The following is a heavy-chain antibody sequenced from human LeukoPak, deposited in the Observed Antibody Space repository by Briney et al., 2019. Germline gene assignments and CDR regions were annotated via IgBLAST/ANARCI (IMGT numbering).Heavy chain of an antibody. CDR2: IHHSGIT. V-gene: IGHV4-34*01. J-gene: IGHJ4*02. CDR1: GGSFSDYY. D-gene: IGHD1-7*01. Sequence: SETLSLTCAVSGGSFSDYYWGWIRQPPGKGLEWIGDIHHSGITNYNPSLERRVQMAIDTSRTQFSLTLTSVTAADTAVYYRARARTYEWNYGFYHFDNWGQGTLVTVSS. CDR3: ARARTYEWNYGFYHFDN.